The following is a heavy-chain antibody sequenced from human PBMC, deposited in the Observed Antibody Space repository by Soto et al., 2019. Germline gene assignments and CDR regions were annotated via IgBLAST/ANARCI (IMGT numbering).Heavy chain of an antibody. D-gene: IGHD3-22*01. V-gene: IGHV3-30-3*01. CDR2: ISYDGSNK. J-gene: IGHJ4*02. Sequence: ESGGGVVQPGRSLRLSCAASGFTFSSYAMHWVRQAPGKGLEWVAVISYDGSNKYYADSVKGRFTISRDNSKNTLYLQMNSLRAEDTAVYYCARDPNYYDSSGYYDYWGQGTLVTVSS. CDR1: GFTFSSYA. CDR3: ARDPNYYDSSGYYDY.